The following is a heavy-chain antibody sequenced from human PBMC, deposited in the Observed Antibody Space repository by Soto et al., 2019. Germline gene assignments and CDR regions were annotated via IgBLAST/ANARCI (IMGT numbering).Heavy chain of an antibody. CDR2: IYYSGST. Sequence: SETLSLTCAVSGGSISSSAYYWGWIRQPPGKGLEWIGSIYYSGSTYYSPSLKSRVTISVDTSKNQFSLKLSSVTAADTAVYYCARQPGSGWFTHIDYWGQGTVVTVSS. V-gene: IGHV4-39*01. J-gene: IGHJ4*02. D-gene: IGHD6-19*01. CDR1: GGSISSSAYY. CDR3: ARQPGSGWFTHIDY.